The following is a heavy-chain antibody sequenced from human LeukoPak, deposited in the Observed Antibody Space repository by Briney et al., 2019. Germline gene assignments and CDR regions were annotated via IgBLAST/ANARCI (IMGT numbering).Heavy chain of an antibody. CDR1: GYTFTSYG. Sequence: ASVKVSCKASGYTFTSYGISWVRQAPGQGLEWMGWIKPNSGDTRSAQKFQGRVTRTRDTSISTAYMELSSLRYDDTAVYYCATNILVRDIINWFDPWGQGTLVTVSS. CDR2: IKPNSGDT. D-gene: IGHD3-10*01. CDR3: ATNILVRDIINWFDP. J-gene: IGHJ5*02. V-gene: IGHV1-2*02.